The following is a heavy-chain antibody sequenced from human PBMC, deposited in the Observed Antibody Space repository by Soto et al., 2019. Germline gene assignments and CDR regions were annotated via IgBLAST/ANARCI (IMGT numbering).Heavy chain of an antibody. J-gene: IGHJ6*02. CDR2: INHSGST. D-gene: IGHD5-18*01. CDR3: ARHRDGYSYGWNYYYYYGMDV. CDR1: GGSFSGYY. Sequence: SETLSLTCAVYGGSFSGYYWSWIRQPPGKGLEWIGEINHSGSTNYNPSFKSRVTISVDTSKNQFSLKLSSVTAADTAVYYCARHRDGYSYGWNYYYYYGMDVWGQGTTVTVSS. V-gene: IGHV4-34*01.